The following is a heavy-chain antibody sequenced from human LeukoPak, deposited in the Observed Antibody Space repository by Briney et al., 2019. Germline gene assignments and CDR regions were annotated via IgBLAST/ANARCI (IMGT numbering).Heavy chain of an antibody. CDR2: INHSGST. D-gene: IGHD3-22*01. CDR3: ARGPSGYYYVTSDY. V-gene: IGHV4-34*01. CDR1: GGSISSYY. Sequence: SETLSLTCTVSGGSISSYYWSWIRQPPGKGLEWIGEINHSGSTNYNPSLKSRVTISVDTSKNQFSLKLSSVTAADTAVYYCARGPSGYYYVTSDYWGQGTLVTVSS. J-gene: IGHJ4*02.